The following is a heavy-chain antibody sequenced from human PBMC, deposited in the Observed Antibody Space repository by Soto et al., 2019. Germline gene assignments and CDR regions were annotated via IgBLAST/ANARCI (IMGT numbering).Heavy chain of an antibody. J-gene: IGHJ5*02. D-gene: IGHD2-15*01. CDR2: ISAYNGNT. CDR1: GYTFTSYG. V-gene: IGHV1-18*01. Sequence: ASVKVSCKASGYTFTSYGISWVRQAPGQGLEWMGWISAYNGNTNYAQKLQGRVTMTTDTSTSTAYMELRSLRSDDTAVYYCARARIAGYCSGGRRYNWLDPWGQGNMVVVS. CDR3: ARARIAGYCSGGRRYNWLDP.